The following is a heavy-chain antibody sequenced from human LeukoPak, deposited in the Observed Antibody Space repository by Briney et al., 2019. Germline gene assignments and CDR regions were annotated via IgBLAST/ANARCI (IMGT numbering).Heavy chain of an antibody. CDR2: IYTSGST. CDR1: GGSISSYF. J-gene: IGHJ5*02. V-gene: IGHV4-4*07. CDR3: AKWVSSGWGNWFDP. D-gene: IGHD6-19*01. Sequence: PSETLSLACTVSGGSISSYFCSWIRQPAGKGLEWIGRIYTSGSTNYNPSLKSRVTMSVDTSKNQFSLNLSSVTAADTAIYYCAKWVSSGWGNWFDPWGEGTLVTVSS.